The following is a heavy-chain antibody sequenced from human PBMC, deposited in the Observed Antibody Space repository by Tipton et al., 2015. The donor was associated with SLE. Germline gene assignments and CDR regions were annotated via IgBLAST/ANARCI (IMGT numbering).Heavy chain of an antibody. Sequence: QLVQSGGGVVQPGRSLRLSCSASGFPFNNYGMDWVRQAPGKGLEWVALIWFDGNNKDYADSVKGRFTISRDNSNNTLYLEMNSLRVEDTAVYYCARDRRRGKAGGLDYWGQGTLVTVSS. CDR3: ARDRRRGKAGGLDY. CDR2: IWFDGNNK. V-gene: IGHV3-33*01. J-gene: IGHJ4*02. CDR1: GFPFNNYG.